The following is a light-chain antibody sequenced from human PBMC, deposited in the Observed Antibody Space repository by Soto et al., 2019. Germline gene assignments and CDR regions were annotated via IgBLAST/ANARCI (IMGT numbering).Light chain of an antibody. Sequence: QSALTQPASVSGSPGQSITISCTGTSSDVGGYNYVSWYQQHPGKAPKLMIYDVSNRPSGVSNRFSGSKSGNTASLTISGLQAEDEDDYYCSSYTSSSNLVVGTGTKVTVL. CDR3: SSYTSSSNLV. CDR1: SSDVGGYNY. V-gene: IGLV2-14*01. CDR2: DVS. J-gene: IGLJ1*01.